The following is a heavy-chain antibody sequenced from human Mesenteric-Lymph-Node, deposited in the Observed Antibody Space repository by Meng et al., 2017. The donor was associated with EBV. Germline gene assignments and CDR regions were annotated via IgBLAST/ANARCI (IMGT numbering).Heavy chain of an antibody. Sequence: QVKQSGPGLVKPSDPLSLTCTFSGGTISSSMNYWGWIRQPPGKGLEWIGSMFYSGTTHYNSSLKSRVSISVDTSRDQFALKLSSVTAADTAVYYCARHIPHLDYFDYWGQGTLVTVSS. D-gene: IGHD2-21*01. J-gene: IGHJ4*02. CDR3: ARHIPHLDYFDY. CDR2: MFYSGTT. V-gene: IGHV4-39*01. CDR1: GGTISSSMNY.